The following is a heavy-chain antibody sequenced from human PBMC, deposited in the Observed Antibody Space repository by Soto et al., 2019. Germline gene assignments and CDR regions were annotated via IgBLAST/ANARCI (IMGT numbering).Heavy chain of an antibody. CDR2: IYYSGST. V-gene: IGHV4-31*03. J-gene: IGHJ6*02. Sequence: SETLSLTCTVSGGSISSGGYYWSWIRQHPGKGLEWIGYIYYSGSTYYNPSLKSRVTISVDTSKNQFSLKLSSVTAADTAVYYCARDRVYRKYYDSSGPPGYGMDVWGQGTTVTVSS. CDR3: ARDRVYRKYYDSSGPPGYGMDV. CDR1: GGSISSGGYY. D-gene: IGHD3-22*01.